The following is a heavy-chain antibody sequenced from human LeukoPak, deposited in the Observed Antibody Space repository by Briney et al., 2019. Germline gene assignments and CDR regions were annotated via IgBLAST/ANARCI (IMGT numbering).Heavy chain of an antibody. D-gene: IGHD3-16*02. CDR3: AGQYYDYVWGSYRLDY. CDR1: GFTFSSYA. V-gene: IGHV3-21*01. Sequence: GGSLRLSCAASGFTFSSYAMSWVRQAPGKGLEWVSSISSSSSYIYYADSVKGRFTISRDNAKNSLYLQMNSLRAEDTAVYYCAGQYYDYVWGSYRLDYWGQGTLVTVSS. CDR2: ISSSSSYI. J-gene: IGHJ4*02.